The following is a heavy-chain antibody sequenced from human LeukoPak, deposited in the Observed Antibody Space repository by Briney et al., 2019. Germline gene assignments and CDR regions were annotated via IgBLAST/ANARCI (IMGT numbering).Heavy chain of an antibody. V-gene: IGHV3-23*01. D-gene: IGHD6-13*01. CDR3: ARDLQGYISAFDI. CDR2: ISGSGGST. Sequence: GGSLRLSCAASGFTFSSYAMSWVRQAPGKGLEWISAISGSGGSTYYADSVKGRFTISRDNAKNSLYLQMNSLRAEDTAVYYCARDLQGYISAFDIWGQGTLVTVSS. CDR1: GFTFSSYA. J-gene: IGHJ4*02.